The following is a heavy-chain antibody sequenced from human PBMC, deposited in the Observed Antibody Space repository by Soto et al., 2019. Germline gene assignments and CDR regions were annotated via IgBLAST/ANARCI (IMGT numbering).Heavy chain of an antibody. CDR1: GGIFSRNT. V-gene: IGHV1-69*01. J-gene: IGHJ4*02. D-gene: IGHD3-22*01. Sequence: QVQLVQSGAEVKKPGSSVKVSCKASGGIFSRNTISWARQAPGQGLEWMGGIIPIFGTANYAQKFQGRVTITADESTSTAYMELSRLRSEDTAVYYCARQFDYDTSGYYYAYWGQGTLVTVSS. CDR2: IIPIFGTA. CDR3: ARQFDYDTSGYYYAY.